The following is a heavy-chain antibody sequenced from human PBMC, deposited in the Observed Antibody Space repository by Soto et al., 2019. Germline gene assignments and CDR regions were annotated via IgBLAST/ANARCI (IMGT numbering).Heavy chain of an antibody. V-gene: IGHV2-5*02. D-gene: IGHD6-13*01. CDR1: GFSFSTSAVG. CDR2: IYWDDDK. Sequence: QITLTESGPTLVKPTQTLTLTCTFSGFSFSTSAVGVGWIRQPPGKALEWLALIYWDDDKRYSPFLKSRLTITKDTSANQVVLTMTNMDPVDTGTYYSAHLYWAASGTRYDFDSGGQGTLVTVSS. J-gene: IGHJ4*02. CDR3: AHLYWAASGTRYDFDS.